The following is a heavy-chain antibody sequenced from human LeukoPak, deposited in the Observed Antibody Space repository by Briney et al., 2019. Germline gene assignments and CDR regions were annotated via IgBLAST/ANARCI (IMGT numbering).Heavy chain of an antibody. CDR1: GFTFSSYS. CDR3: ARDQADSSGYYDY. Sequence: GGSLRLSCAASGFTFSSYSMNWVRQAPGKGLEWVAVIWYDGSNKYYADSVKGRFTISRDNSKNTLYLQMNSLRAEDTAVYYCARDQADSSGYYDYWGQGTLVTVSS. J-gene: IGHJ4*02. D-gene: IGHD3-22*01. V-gene: IGHV3-33*08. CDR2: IWYDGSNK.